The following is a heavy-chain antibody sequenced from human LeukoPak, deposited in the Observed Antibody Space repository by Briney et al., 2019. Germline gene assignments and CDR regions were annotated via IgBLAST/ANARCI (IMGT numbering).Heavy chain of an antibody. J-gene: IGHJ4*02. CDR1: GFTFSSYG. CDR3: ARVGYGDFYYFDY. D-gene: IGHD4-17*01. CDR2: IRYDGSNK. Sequence: GGSLRLSCAASGFTFSSYGMHWVRQAPGKGLEWVAFIRYDGSNKYYADSVKGRFTISRDNSKNTLYLQMNSLRAEDTAVYYCARVGYGDFYYFDYWGQGTLVTVSS. V-gene: IGHV3-30*02.